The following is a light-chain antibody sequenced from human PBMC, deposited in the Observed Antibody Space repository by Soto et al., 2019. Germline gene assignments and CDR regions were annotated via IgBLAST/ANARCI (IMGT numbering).Light chain of an antibody. CDR2: AAS. V-gene: IGKV1-5*01. CDR3: LQDFNYPLT. J-gene: IGKJ4*01. CDR1: QSISSW. Sequence: DIQMTQSPSTLSASVGDRVTITCRASQSISSWLAWYQQKPGKAPKLLIYAASSLHSGVPSRFSGSGFGTDFTLTISSLQPEDSATYYCLQDFNYPLTFGGGTKVDIK.